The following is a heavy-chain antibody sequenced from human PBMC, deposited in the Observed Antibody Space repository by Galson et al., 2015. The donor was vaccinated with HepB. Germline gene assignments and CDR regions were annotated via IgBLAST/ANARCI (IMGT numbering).Heavy chain of an antibody. J-gene: IGHJ3*02. CDR1: GFTFSSYG. V-gene: IGHV3-33*01. Sequence: SLRLSCAASGFTFSSYGMHWVRQAPGKGLEWVAVIWYDGSNKYYADSVKGRFTISRDNSKNTLYLQMNSLRAEDTAVYYCARDLITIFGVVRGGAFDIWGQGTMVTVSS. CDR2: IWYDGSNK. CDR3: ARDLITIFGVVRGGAFDI. D-gene: IGHD3-3*01.